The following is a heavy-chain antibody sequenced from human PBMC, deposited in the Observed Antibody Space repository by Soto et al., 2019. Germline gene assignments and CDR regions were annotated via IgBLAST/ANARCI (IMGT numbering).Heavy chain of an antibody. Sequence: QVQLVQSGPEVKKPGASVKVSCKASGYTFTSYGISWVRQAPGQGLEWMGWISTYNGNPNYAQKLQGRVTMTTDTSTSTAYMELRSLRSDDTAVFYCARAPLYSTSPKSAFDIWGQGTVVTVYS. V-gene: IGHV1-18*01. D-gene: IGHD6-6*01. CDR1: GYTFTSYG. J-gene: IGHJ3*02. CDR3: ARAPLYSTSPKSAFDI. CDR2: ISTYNGNP.